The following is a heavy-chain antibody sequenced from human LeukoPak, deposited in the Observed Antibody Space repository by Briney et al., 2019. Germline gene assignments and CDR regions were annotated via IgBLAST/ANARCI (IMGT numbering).Heavy chain of an antibody. D-gene: IGHD5-18*01. J-gene: IGHJ5*02. CDR1: GFTFSKYW. CDR2: INTDRTVT. CDR3: ARDMGDPNYSYGSPHFDP. Sequence: GGSLRLSCAASGFTFSKYWMLWVRQAPGKGLESVSRINTDRTVTTYADSVKGRFTVSRNNADNTMFLQMNSVRAEDTAVYYCARDMGDPNYSYGSPHFDPWGQGTLVTVSS. V-gene: IGHV3-74*01.